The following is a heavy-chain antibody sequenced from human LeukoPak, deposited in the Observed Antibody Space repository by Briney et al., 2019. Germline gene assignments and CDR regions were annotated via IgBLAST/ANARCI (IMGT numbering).Heavy chain of an antibody. CDR2: IRTYNHET. J-gene: IGHJ6*03. CDR1: GYTFTNYD. D-gene: IGHD3-22*01. CDR3: ARVDSSRWNQYYYYMDV. Sequence: GASVKVSCKPSGYTFTNYDISWLRQAPGQGLEWMGWIRTYNHETKYAQKFQGRVTMTTDTSTSTAYMELRSLRSDDTAVYYCARVDSSRWNQYYYYMDVWGKGTTVTVSS. V-gene: IGHV1-18*01.